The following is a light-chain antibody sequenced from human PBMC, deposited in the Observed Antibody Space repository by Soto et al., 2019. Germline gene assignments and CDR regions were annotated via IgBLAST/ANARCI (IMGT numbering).Light chain of an antibody. Sequence: DIQMTQSPSSLSASVGDRVTITCRASQSISSYLNWYQQKPGKAPKLLIYAASSLESGVPSRFSCSGSGTDFTLTISSLQPEDFATYYCQQSYSTPHTFGQGAKVDIK. CDR2: AAS. J-gene: IGKJ2*01. CDR3: QQSYSTPHT. CDR1: QSISSY. V-gene: IGKV1-39*01.